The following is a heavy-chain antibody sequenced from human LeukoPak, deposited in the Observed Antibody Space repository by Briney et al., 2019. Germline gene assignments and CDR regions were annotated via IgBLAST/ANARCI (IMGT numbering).Heavy chain of an antibody. Sequence: GGSLRLSCAASGFTVGSYYMTWVRQAPVKGLEWVSSISSSGNSIYYADSVKGRFTISRDNAKNSLSLQMNSLRVEDTAVYYCARDGVRGFTATTPFDYWGPGTLVTVSS. D-gene: IGHD4-17*01. CDR2: ISSSGNSI. CDR1: GFTVGSYY. J-gene: IGHJ4*02. V-gene: IGHV3-21*01. CDR3: ARDGVRGFTATTPFDY.